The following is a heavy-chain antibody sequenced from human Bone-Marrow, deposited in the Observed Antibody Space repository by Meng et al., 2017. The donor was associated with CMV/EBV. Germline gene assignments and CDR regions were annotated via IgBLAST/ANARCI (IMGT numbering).Heavy chain of an antibody. CDR1: GYTFTGYH. J-gene: IGHJ1*01. CDR3: VRDLVRRGGRAVGAH. V-gene: IGHV1-2*02. Sequence: ASVKVSCKASGYTFTGYHLHWVRQAPGQGLEWMGWMNPDSGDTNYAQKFQGRVTMTRDTSITTAYMELTRLKSDDTAVYYCVRDLVRRGGRAVGAHWGQGTLVTVSS. CDR2: MNPDSGDT. D-gene: IGHD2-15*01.